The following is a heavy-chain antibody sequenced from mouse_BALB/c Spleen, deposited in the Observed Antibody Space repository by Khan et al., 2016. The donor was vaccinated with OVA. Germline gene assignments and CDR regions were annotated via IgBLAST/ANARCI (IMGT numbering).Heavy chain of an antibody. CDR1: GYTFTTYW. D-gene: IGHD2-14*01. CDR2: IYPGDGDT. CDR3: ASYRYDYFDN. Sequence: QVQLQQSGAELARPGASVKLSCKASGYTFTTYWMQWVKQRPGQGLEWIGTIYPGDGDTRYTQKFKGKATLTADKSSSTAYMQLNSLASEDSAVYYCASYRYDYFDNWGQGTTRTVSS. V-gene: IGHV1-87*01. J-gene: IGHJ2*01.